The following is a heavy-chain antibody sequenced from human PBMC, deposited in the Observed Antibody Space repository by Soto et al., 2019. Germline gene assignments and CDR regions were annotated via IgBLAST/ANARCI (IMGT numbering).Heavy chain of an antibody. CDR1: GFTFSSYG. CDR3: AKDGLGGGLDY. Sequence: QVQLVESGGGVVQPGRSRRLSCAASGFTFSSYGMHWVRQAPGKGLEWVAVISYDGSNKYYADSVKGRFTISRDNSKNTLYLQMNSLRAEDTAVYYCAKDGLGGGLDYWGQGTLVTVSS. D-gene: IGHD3-16*01. V-gene: IGHV3-30*18. CDR2: ISYDGSNK. J-gene: IGHJ4*02.